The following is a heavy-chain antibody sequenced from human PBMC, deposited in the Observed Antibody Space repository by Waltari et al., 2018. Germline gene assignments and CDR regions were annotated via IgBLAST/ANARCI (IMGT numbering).Heavy chain of an antibody. CDR1: GGTFSSYA. Sequence: QVQLVQSGAEVKKPGSSVKVSCKASGGTFSSYAISWVRQAPGQGLEWMGGIIPSVGKAKYAQKFQGRVTMTADEATSTAYMELSSLRSEDTAVYYCARDEGPSSDYYYGMDVWGQGTTVTVSS. V-gene: IGHV1-69*01. CDR2: IIPSVGKA. J-gene: IGHJ6*02. CDR3: ARDEGPSSDYYYGMDV.